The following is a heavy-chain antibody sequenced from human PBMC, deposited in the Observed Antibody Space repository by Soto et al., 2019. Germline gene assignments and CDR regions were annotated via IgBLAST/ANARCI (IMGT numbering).Heavy chain of an antibody. Sequence: GGSLRLACASSGVTFGDHTMYWFRHAPGKGLEWVSLISWDGSRTNYADAVQGRFLISRDNNKNSLYLQMNSLTTDDTALYYCVKDSSHCLGTTCCFDHWVPGTQVTVFS. D-gene: IGHD3-16*01. J-gene: IGHJ4*01. CDR2: ISWDGSRT. V-gene: IGHV3-43*01. CDR1: GVTFGDHT. CDR3: VKDSSHCLGTTCCFDH.